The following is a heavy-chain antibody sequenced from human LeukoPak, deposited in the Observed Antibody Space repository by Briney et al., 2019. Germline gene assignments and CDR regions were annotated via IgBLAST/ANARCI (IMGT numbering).Heavy chain of an antibody. Sequence: SETLSLTCTVSGGSISSYYWSWIRQPPGKGLEWIGYIYYSGSTNYNPSLKSRVTISVDTSKNQFSLKLSSVTAADTAVYYCARARSSSSHWFDPWGQGTLVTVSS. J-gene: IGHJ5*02. CDR1: GGSISSYY. CDR3: ARARSSSSHWFDP. CDR2: IYYSGST. V-gene: IGHV4-59*01. D-gene: IGHD6-6*01.